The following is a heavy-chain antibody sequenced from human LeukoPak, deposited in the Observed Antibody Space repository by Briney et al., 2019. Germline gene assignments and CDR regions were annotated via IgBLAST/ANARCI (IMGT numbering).Heavy chain of an antibody. V-gene: IGHV3-13*04. CDR2: IGTAGDT. Sequence: GGSLRLSCAASGFTFSSYDMHWVRQATGKGLEWVSAIGTAGDTYYPGSVKGRFTISRDNAKNSLYLQMNSLRAEDTAVYYCAREGVGYCGGDCYWGMDAFDIWGQGTMVTVSS. CDR3: AREGVGYCGGDCYWGMDAFDI. CDR1: GFTFSSYD. J-gene: IGHJ3*02. D-gene: IGHD2-21*02.